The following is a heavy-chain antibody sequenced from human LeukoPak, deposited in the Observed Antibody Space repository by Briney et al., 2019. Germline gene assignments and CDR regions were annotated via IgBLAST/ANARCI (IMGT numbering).Heavy chain of an antibody. CDR1: GGSISSYY. CDR2: IYTSGST. CDR3: ARDSCSSTSCYYGMDV. V-gene: IGHV4-4*07. D-gene: IGHD2-2*01. J-gene: IGHJ6*02. Sequence: SETLSLTCTVSGGSISSYYWSWIRQPAGKGLEWIGRIYTSGSTNYNPSLKSRVTMSVDTSKNQFSLKLSSVTAADTAVYYCARDSCSSTSCYYGMDVWGQGTTVTVSS.